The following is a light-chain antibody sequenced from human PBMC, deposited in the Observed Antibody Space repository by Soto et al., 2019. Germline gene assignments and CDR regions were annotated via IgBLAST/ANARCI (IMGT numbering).Light chain of an antibody. J-gene: IGLJ2*01. CDR1: ARDIGGYQF. Sequence: QSVLTQPASVSGSPGQSITISCTGTARDIGGYQFVSWYQQHPDKSRKLIIVDVTKRPSGLSSRFSASKSGTTASLTISGLLPEHDAQDYCASYSRSETPVVFGGGTKLTVL. CDR3: ASYSRSETPVV. CDR2: DVT. V-gene: IGLV2-14*03.